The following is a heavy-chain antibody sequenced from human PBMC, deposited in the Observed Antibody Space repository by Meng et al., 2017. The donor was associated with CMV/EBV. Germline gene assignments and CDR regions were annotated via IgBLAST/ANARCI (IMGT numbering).Heavy chain of an antibody. CDR3: ARNWRDGHTLDPFNI. CDR2: INPNSGGT. D-gene: IGHD5-24*01. Sequence: ASVKVSCKAFGYSFSDYYMHWVRQAPGQGLEWMGWINPNSGGTNYAQKFQGRVTMTRDTSISTAYMELSRLSSDDTAVYYCARNWRDGHTLDPFNIWGQGTMVTVSS. V-gene: IGHV1-2*02. J-gene: IGHJ3*02. CDR1: GYSFSDYY.